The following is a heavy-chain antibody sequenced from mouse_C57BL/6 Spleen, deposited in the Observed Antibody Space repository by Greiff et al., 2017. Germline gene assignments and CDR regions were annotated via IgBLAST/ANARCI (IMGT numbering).Heavy chain of an antibody. J-gene: IGHJ2*01. Sequence: VQLQQSGPGLVKPSQSLSLTCSVTGYSITSGYYWNWIRQFPGNILEWMGYISYDGSNNYNPSLKNRISITRDTSKNQFFLKLNSVTTEDTATYYCARRDYGSSYEDYFDYWGQGTTLTVSS. D-gene: IGHD1-1*01. CDR3: ARRDYGSSYEDYFDY. V-gene: IGHV3-6*01. CDR2: ISYDGSN. CDR1: GYSITSGYY.